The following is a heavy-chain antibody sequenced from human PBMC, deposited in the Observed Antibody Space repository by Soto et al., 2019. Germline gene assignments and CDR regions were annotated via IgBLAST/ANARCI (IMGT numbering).Heavy chain of an antibody. CDR2: IIPIFGTA. D-gene: IGHD5-18*01. CDR1: GGTFSSYA. Sequence: QVQLVQSGAEVKKPGSSVKVSCKASGGTFSSYAISWVRQAXXXXXEWMGGIIPIFGTANYAQKFQGRVTITADESTSTAYMELSSLRSEDTAVYYCARAYSYGYGLCDYWGQGTLVTVSS. CDR3: ARAYSYGYGLCDY. V-gene: IGHV1-69*12. J-gene: IGHJ4*02.